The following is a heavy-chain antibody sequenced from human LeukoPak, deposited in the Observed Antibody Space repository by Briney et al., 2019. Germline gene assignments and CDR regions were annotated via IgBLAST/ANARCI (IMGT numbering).Heavy chain of an antibody. Sequence: SETLSLTCTVSGGSISSYYWSWIWQPPGKGLEWIGYIYTSGSTNYNPSLKSRVTISVDTSKNQFSLKLSSVTAADTAVYYCAGVRSVGDYDFWSGTSFDYWGQGTLVTASS. CDR2: IYTSGST. D-gene: IGHD3-3*01. V-gene: IGHV4-4*09. CDR1: GGSISSYY. CDR3: AGVRSVGDYDFWSGTSFDY. J-gene: IGHJ4*02.